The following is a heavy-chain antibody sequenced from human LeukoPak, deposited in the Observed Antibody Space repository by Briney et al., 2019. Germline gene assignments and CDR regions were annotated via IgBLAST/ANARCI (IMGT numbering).Heavy chain of an antibody. Sequence: PSETLSLTCTVSGGSVSSGSYYWSWIRQPPGKGLEWIGYIYYSGSTNYNPSLKSRVTISVDTPKNQFSLKLSSVTAADTAVYYCARHGSFWSGYTDLLDYWGQGTLVTVSS. D-gene: IGHD3-3*01. CDR3: ARHGSFWSGYTDLLDY. J-gene: IGHJ4*02. CDR2: IYYSGST. V-gene: IGHV4-61*01. CDR1: GGSVSSGSYY.